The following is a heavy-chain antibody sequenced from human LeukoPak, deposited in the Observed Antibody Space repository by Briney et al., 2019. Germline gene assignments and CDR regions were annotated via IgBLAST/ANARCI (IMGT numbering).Heavy chain of an antibody. CDR3: ARESSSGYSGYDPVAFDY. CDR2: IRNDGAIK. V-gene: IGHV3-30*02. CDR1: GFTFSSSG. J-gene: IGHJ4*02. D-gene: IGHD5-12*01. Sequence: PGGSLRLSCAASGFTFSSSGMHWVRQAPGKGLEWVAFIRNDGAIKYYADSVKGRFTISRDNSMNTLYLQMNSLRPEDTAVYYCARESSSGYSGYDPVAFDYWGQGTLVTVSS.